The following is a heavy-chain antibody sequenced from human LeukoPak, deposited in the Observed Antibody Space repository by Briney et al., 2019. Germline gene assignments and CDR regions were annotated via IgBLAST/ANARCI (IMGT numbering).Heavy chain of an antibody. CDR3: ARDPGPYCGGDCYYFDY. CDR2: INNDGSGT. Sequence: GGSLRLSCAASGFIFSRYWMHWVRQAPGKGVVWVSRINNDGSGTSYADSVKGRFTISRDNAKNTLYLQMNSLRAEDTAVYYCARDPGPYCGGDCYYFDYWGRGTLVTVSS. J-gene: IGHJ4*02. CDR1: GFIFSRYW. V-gene: IGHV3-74*01. D-gene: IGHD2-21*02.